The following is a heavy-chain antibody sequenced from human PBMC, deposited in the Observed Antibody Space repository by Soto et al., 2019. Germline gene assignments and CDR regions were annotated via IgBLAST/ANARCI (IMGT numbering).Heavy chain of an antibody. V-gene: IGHV1-24*01. J-gene: IGHJ3*02. D-gene: IGHD3-22*01. Sequence: ASVKVSCKVSGYTLTELSMHWVRQAPGKGLEWMGGFDPEDGETIYAQKFQGRVTMTEDTSTDTAYMELSSLRPEDTAVYYCATPTELHYYDSTARDSAFDIWGQ. CDR2: FDPEDGET. CDR3: ATPTELHYYDSTARDSAFDI. CDR1: GYTLTELS.